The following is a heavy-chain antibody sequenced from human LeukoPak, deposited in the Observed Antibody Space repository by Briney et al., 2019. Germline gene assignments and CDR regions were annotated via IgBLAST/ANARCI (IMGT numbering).Heavy chain of an antibody. Sequence: GGSLRLSCAASGFTFSSYSMNWVRQAPGKGLEWVSSISSSSSYIYYADSVKGRFTISRDNAKNSLYLQMNSLSAEDTAVYYCARDTTVTILFDYWGQGTLVTVSS. V-gene: IGHV3-21*01. D-gene: IGHD4-17*01. J-gene: IGHJ4*02. CDR2: ISSSSSYI. CDR3: ARDTTVTILFDY. CDR1: GFTFSSYS.